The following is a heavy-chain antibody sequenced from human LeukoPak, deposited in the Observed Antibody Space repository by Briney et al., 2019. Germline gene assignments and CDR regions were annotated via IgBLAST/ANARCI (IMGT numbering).Heavy chain of an antibody. CDR2: ISGSVGST. Sequence: GGSLRLSCAASGFTFSNYAMSWVRQAPGKGLEWVSSISGSVGSTFYADPVKGRFTISRGSSNNTLYLQMNSLRAEDTAVYYCAKTLPSSWYSFDYWGQGTLVTVSS. D-gene: IGHD6-13*01. CDR1: GFTFSNYA. J-gene: IGHJ4*02. V-gene: IGHV3-23*01. CDR3: AKTLPSSWYSFDY.